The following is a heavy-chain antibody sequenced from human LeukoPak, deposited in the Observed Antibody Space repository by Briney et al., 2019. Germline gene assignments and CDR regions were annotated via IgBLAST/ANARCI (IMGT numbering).Heavy chain of an antibody. Sequence: PEGSLRLSCAASGFTFSSSAMSWVRQAPGKGLEWVSTISDSGANTYYADSVRGRFTISRDNSKNTLYLQKNSLRADDTAIYYCAKSMTLQWRGFFDLWGRGTHVTVSS. CDR1: GFTFSSSA. CDR2: ISDSGANT. J-gene: IGHJ2*01. CDR3: AKSMTLQWRGFFDL. D-gene: IGHD6-19*01. V-gene: IGHV3-23*01.